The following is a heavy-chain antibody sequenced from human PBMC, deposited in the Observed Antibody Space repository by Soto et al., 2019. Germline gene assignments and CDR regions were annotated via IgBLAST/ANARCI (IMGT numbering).Heavy chain of an antibody. CDR1: GFPFSSXD. V-gene: IGHV3-23*01. Sequence: LXLXCAASGFPFSSXDMSWVSQAPGNGLECVSAIRCSGGSTYYADSVKGRFTISRDNSKNTLYLQMNSLRAEDTAVYYCAKEGYDSSGYYPGPFDYWGQGTLATVSS. CDR3: AKEGYDSSGYYPGPFDY. D-gene: IGHD3-22*01. CDR2: IRCSGGST. J-gene: IGHJ4*02.